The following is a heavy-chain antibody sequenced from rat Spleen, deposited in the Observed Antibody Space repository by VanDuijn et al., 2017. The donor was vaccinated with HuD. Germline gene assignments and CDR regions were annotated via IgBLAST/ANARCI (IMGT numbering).Heavy chain of an antibody. Sequence: EVQLVESGGGLVQPGRSLKLSCAASGFTFSNYDMAWVRQAPTKGLEWVASISYDGSSTYYRDSVKGRFTISRDNAKSTLYLQMDSLRSEDTATYYCTTALTMYTTDYYYDYVMDAWGQGASVTVSS. V-gene: IGHV5-20*01. J-gene: IGHJ4*01. CDR3: TTALTMYTTDYYYDYVMDA. CDR1: GFTFSNYD. D-gene: IGHD1-6*01. CDR2: ISYDGSST.